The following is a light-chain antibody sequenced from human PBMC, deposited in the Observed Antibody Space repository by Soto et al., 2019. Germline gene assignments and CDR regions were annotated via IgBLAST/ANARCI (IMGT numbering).Light chain of an antibody. J-gene: IGLJ3*02. Sequence: QSALTQPASVSGSPGQSITISCTGTSNDVGGYNFVSWYQQHPGTAPKLMIYEVTNRPSGVSNRFSGSKSGNTASLTISGLQAEDEADYYCSSYTSSATRLFGGGTKLTVL. V-gene: IGLV2-14*01. CDR2: EVT. CDR3: SSYTSSATRL. CDR1: SNDVGGYNF.